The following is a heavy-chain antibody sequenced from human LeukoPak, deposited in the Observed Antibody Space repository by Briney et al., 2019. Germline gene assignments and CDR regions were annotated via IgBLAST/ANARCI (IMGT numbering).Heavy chain of an antibody. J-gene: IGHJ6*03. CDR2: IYTSGST. D-gene: IGHD6-6*01. CDR1: GGSISSGDYY. CDR3: ARAGSSSSRQEVYSYYYMDV. V-gene: IGHV4-61*02. Sequence: SQTLSLTCTVSGGSISSGDYYWSWIRQPAGKGLEWIGRIYTSGSTNYNPSLKSRVTISVDTSKNQFSLKLSSVTAADTAVYSCARAGSSSSRQEVYSYYYMDVWGKGTTVTVSS.